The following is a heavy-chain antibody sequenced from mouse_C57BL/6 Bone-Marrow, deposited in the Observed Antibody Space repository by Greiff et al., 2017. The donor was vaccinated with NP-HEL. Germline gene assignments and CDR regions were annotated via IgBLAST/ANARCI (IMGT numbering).Heavy chain of an antibody. CDR1: GYTFTSYW. CDR3: ARDPYYYYASSYYFDY. Sequence: QVQLQQPGAELVMPGASVKLSCKASGYTFTSYWMHWVKQRPGQGLEWIGEIDPSDSYTNYNQKFKGKSTLTVDKSSSTAYMQLSSLTSEDSAVYYCARDPYYYYASSYYFDYWGQGTTLTVSS. J-gene: IGHJ2*01. CDR2: IDPSDSYT. D-gene: IGHD1-1*01. V-gene: IGHV1-69*01.